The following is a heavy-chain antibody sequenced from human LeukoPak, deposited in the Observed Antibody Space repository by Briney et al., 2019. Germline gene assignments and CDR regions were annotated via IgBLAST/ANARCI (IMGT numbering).Heavy chain of an antibody. CDR3: ARVPREIASI. J-gene: IGHJ3*02. CDR2: MNPASGNT. V-gene: IGHV1-8*01. D-gene: IGHD3-16*02. CDR1: GYTFTSYD. Sequence: GASVKASCKASGYTFTSYDINWVRQATGQGLEWMGYMNPASGNTGYAQKFQGRVTMTTDTSISTAYMELSSLRSADTAVYYCARVPREIASIWGQGTMVTVSS.